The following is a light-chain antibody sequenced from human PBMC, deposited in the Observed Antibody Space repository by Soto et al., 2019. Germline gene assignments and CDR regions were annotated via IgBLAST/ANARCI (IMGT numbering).Light chain of an antibody. CDR2: EVS. Sequence: QPVLTQPPSASGSPGQSVTISCTGTSSDVGGYNYVSWYQQHPGKAPKLMIYEVSKRPSGVPDRFSGSKSGNTASLTVSGLQAEDEAVYYCTSYAGSNNFFYVFGTGTKVTVL. V-gene: IGLV2-8*01. J-gene: IGLJ1*01. CDR1: SSDVGGYNY. CDR3: TSYAGSNNFFYV.